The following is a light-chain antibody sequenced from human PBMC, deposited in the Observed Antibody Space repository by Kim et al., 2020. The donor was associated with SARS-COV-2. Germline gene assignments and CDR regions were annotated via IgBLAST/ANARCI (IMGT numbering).Light chain of an antibody. CDR2: DDS. J-gene: IGLJ2*01. CDR3: QVWDSSSDHPGVV. CDR1: NIGSKS. V-gene: IGLV3-21*03. Sequence: GKTARITCGGNNIGSKSVHWYQQKPGQAPVLVGYDDSDRPSGIHERFSGSNSGNTATLTISRVEAGDEADYYCQVWDSSSDHPGVVFGGGTQLTVL.